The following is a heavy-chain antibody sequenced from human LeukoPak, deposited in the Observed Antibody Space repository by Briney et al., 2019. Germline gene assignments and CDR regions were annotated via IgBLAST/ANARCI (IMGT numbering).Heavy chain of an antibody. CDR2: ISYDGSNK. J-gene: IGHJ4*02. V-gene: IGHV3-30*04. CDR3: ARGYGSGSYLDY. D-gene: IGHD3-10*01. CDR1: GFTFSSHA. Sequence: PGGSLRLSCAASGFTFSSHAMHWVRQAPGKGLEWVAVISYDGSNKYYADSVKGRFTISRDNSKNTLYLQMNSLRAEDTAVYYCARGYGSGSYLDYWGQGTLVTVSS.